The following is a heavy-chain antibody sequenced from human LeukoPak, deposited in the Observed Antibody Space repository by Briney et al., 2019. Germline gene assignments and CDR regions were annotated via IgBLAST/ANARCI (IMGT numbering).Heavy chain of an antibody. CDR1: GFTVSSNY. J-gene: IGHJ6*02. CDR2: IYSGGST. D-gene: IGHD5-24*01. V-gene: IGHV3-66*01. Sequence: PGGSLRLSCAASGFTVSSNYMSWVRQAPGKGLEWVSVIYSGGSTYYADSVKGRFTISRDNSKNTLYLQMNSLRAEDTAVYYCARERDGYNNYYYYGMDVWGQGTTVTVSS. CDR3: ARERDGYNNYYYYGMDV.